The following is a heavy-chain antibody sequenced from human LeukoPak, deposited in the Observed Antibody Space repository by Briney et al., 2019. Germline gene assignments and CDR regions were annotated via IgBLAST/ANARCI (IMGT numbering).Heavy chain of an antibody. CDR1: GGSISSGAYY. CDR2: IYYSGST. CDR3: ARDGSTVTTLWFDP. D-gene: IGHD4-17*01. V-gene: IGHV4-30-4*08. Sequence: PSQTLSLTCTVSGGSISSGAYYWSWIRQPPGKGLEWIGYIYYSGSTHYNPSLESRVTISVDTSKNQFSLKLSSVTAADTAVYYCARDGSTVTTLWFDPWGQGTLVTVSS. J-gene: IGHJ5*02.